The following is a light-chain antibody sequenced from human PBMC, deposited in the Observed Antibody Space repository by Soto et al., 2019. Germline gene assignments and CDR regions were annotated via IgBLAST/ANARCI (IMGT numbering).Light chain of an antibody. J-gene: IGKJ2*01. CDR1: QSLLHSNGYNY. V-gene: IGKV2-28*01. CDR3: LQSLQSPYT. CDR2: LGS. Sequence: DIVMTQSPLSLPVTPGEPASISCRSSQSLLHSNGYNYLDWYLQKPGQSPQLLISLGSNRASGVPDRFRGSGSGTDFTLNINRVEAEDVRVYYCLQSLQSPYTFGQGTKLEIK.